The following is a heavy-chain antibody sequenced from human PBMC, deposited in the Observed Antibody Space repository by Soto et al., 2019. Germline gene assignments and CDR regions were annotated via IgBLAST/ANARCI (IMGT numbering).Heavy chain of an antibody. CDR1: GFTFSSYS. CDR3: AKASDYDFWSGYYLNFDY. CDR2: ISGSGGST. Sequence: GGSLILSCAASGFTFSSYSRSWVRQAPGKGLEWVSAISGSGGSTYYADSVKGRFTISRDNSKNTLYLQMNSLRAEDTAVYYYAKASDYDFWSGYYLNFDYWGQGTLVTVSS. J-gene: IGHJ4*02. D-gene: IGHD3-3*01. V-gene: IGHV3-23*01.